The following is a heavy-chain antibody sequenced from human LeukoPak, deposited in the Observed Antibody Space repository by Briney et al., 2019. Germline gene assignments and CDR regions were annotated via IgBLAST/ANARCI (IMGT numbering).Heavy chain of an antibody. V-gene: IGHV3-21*01. Sequence: GGSLRLSCAASGFTFSSYTMNWVRQAPGTGLQWVSSISSASSDIYYADSVKGRFTISRDNAKNSLYLQMNGLRAEDTAVYFCARAYSGTFNYWGQGILVAVSS. CDR2: ISSASSDI. D-gene: IGHD1-26*01. CDR1: GFTFSSYT. J-gene: IGHJ4*02. CDR3: ARAYSGTFNY.